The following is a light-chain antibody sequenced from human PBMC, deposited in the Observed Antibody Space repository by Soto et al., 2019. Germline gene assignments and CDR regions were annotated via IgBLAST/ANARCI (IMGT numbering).Light chain of an antibody. CDR3: QQYYTTPYT. Sequence: VVTQFPDSLTVSLGERAAIDCKSSHSLLYNSSHYLAWYQQKPGQPPKLLIYWSSTRESGVPARFSGSGSGTNFTLTISGLQAEDAADYYCQQYYTTPYTFGQGTKLAI. CDR2: WSS. V-gene: IGKV4-1*01. J-gene: IGKJ2*01. CDR1: HSLLYNSSHY.